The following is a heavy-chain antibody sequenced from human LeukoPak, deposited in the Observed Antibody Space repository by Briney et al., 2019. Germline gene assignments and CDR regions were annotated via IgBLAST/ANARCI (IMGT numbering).Heavy chain of an antibody. Sequence: GGSLRLSCAASGFTFSSYGMHWVRQAPGKGLEWVAVISYDGSNKYYADSVKGRFTISRDNSKNTLYLQMNSLRAEDTAVYYCAKDLGGDSGYDWGQGTLVTVSS. D-gene: IGHD3-22*01. CDR1: GFTFSSYG. CDR2: ISYDGSNK. V-gene: IGHV3-30*18. J-gene: IGHJ1*01. CDR3: AKDLGGDSGYD.